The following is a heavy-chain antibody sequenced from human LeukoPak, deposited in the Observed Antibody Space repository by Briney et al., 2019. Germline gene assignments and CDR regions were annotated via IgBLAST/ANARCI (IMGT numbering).Heavy chain of an antibody. CDR2: IIPIFGTA. CDR1: GGTFNSYA. J-gene: IGHJ4*02. Sequence: ASVEVSCKASGGTFNSYAISWVRQAPGQGLEWMGGIIPIFGTANYAQKFQGRVTITADESTSTAYMELSSLRSEDTAVYYCIIIGVVIRRPYWGQGTLVTVSS. D-gene: IGHD3-3*02. V-gene: IGHV1-69*13. CDR3: IIIGVVIRRPY.